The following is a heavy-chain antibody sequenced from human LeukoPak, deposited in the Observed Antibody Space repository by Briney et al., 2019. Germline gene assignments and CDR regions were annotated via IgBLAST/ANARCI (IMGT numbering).Heavy chain of an antibody. CDR2: IKQDGSEK. CDR3: ARGEGDWYSSIRMENWFDP. J-gene: IGHJ5*02. V-gene: IGHV3-7*01. D-gene: IGHD6-13*01. Sequence: QPGGSLRLSCVASGFTFRSYAMTWVRQAPGKGLEWVANIKQDGSEKYYVDSVKGRFTISRDNAKNSLYLQMNSLRAEDTAVYYCARGEGDWYSSIRMENWFDPWGQGTLVTVSS. CDR1: GFTFRSYA.